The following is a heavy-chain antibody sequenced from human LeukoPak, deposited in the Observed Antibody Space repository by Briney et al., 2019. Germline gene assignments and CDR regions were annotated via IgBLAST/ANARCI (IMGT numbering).Heavy chain of an antibody. V-gene: IGHV3-30*04. J-gene: IGHJ4*02. CDR2: ISYDGSNK. Sequence: GGSLRLSCAASGFTFSSYAMHWVRQAPGKGLEWVAVISYDGSNKYYADSVKGRLTISRDNSKNTLYLQMNSLRAEDTAVYYCARVGAPFDYWGQGTLVTVSS. CDR1: GFTFSSYA. CDR3: ARVGAPFDY. D-gene: IGHD1-26*01.